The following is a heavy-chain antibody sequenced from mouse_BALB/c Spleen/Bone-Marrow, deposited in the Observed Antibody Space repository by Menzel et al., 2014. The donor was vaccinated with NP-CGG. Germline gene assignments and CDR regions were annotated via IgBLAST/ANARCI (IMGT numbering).Heavy chain of an antibody. V-gene: IGHV1-54*01. CDR1: GYAFTNYL. CDR3: ARCLTGTSALDF. Sequence: QVQLQQPGAELVRPGTSVKVSCKASGYAFTNYLIEWVKQRPGQGLEWIGVINPGSGGTNYNEKFRGKATLTADKSSSTAYMHLSSLTSDDSAVYFCARCLTGTSALDFWGQGTSVTVSS. J-gene: IGHJ4*01. D-gene: IGHD4-1*01. CDR2: INPGSGGT.